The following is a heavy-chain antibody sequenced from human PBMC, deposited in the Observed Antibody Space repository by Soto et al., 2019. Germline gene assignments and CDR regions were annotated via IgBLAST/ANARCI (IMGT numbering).Heavy chain of an antibody. CDR3: VKDRDDFWSGTPTYYYGMDV. V-gene: IGHV3-64D*06. CDR2: ISSNGGST. J-gene: IGHJ6*02. CDR1: GFTFSSYA. D-gene: IGHD3-3*01. Sequence: GGSLRLSCAASGFTFSSYAMHWVRQAPGKGPEWVSAISSNGGSTYYADSVKGRFTISRDNPKNTLYLQMSSLRAEDTAVYYCVKDRDDFWSGTPTYYYGMDVWGQGTTVTVSS.